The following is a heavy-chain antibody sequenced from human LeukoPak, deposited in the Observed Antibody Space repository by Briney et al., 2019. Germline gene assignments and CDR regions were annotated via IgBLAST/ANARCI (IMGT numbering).Heavy chain of an antibody. V-gene: IGHV3-48*02. J-gene: IGHJ4*02. CDR3: ARDGRPFDY. Sequence: AGGSLRLSCAASGXTFSSYSMSWVRQAPGKGLEWVSFISSISTTIYYADSLRGRFTVSRDNAKNSLYLQMDSLRDEDTAVYFCARDGRPFDYWGQGTLVTVSS. CDR1: GXTFSSYS. CDR2: ISSISTTI.